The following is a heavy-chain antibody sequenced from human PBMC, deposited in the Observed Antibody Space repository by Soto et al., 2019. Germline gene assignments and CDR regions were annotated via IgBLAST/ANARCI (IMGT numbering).Heavy chain of an antibody. CDR2: ISVYNGDT. Sequence: QVQLVQSGAEVKKPGASVKVSCKTSGYTFTSYGITWMRQAPGQGLGWMGWISVYNGDTNYAQKFQGRVTMTKDTSSNTAYMELRSLRSDDTAVYYCARSRTYNWFDPWGQGTLVTVSS. CDR3: ARSRTYNWFDP. J-gene: IGHJ5*02. CDR1: GYTFTSYG. V-gene: IGHV1-18*01.